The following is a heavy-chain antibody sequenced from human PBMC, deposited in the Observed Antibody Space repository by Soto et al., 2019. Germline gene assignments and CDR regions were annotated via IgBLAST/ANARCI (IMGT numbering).Heavy chain of an antibody. CDR1: GDTFTFYS. D-gene: IGHD3-10*01. Sequence: QVQLVQSGAEVKKPGSSVRVSCKASGDTFTFYSINWVRQAPGLGLEWMGRINPILSMSNYAQRFQGRVTMTADKSTSRAYRELGSLGSEDTAMYYCASSYGSGYRAFDYWGQGALVTVSS. CDR2: INPILSMS. J-gene: IGHJ4*02. V-gene: IGHV1-69*02. CDR3: ASSYGSGYRAFDY.